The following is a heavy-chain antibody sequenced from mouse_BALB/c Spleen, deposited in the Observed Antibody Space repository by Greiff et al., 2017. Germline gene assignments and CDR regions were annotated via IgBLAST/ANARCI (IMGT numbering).Heavy chain of an antibody. CDR3: ARGELGRFAY. CDR1: GYAFSSYW. D-gene: IGHD4-1*01. V-gene: IGHV1-80*01. Sequence: QVQLKQSGAELVRPGSSVKISCKASGYAFSSYWMNWVKQRPGQGLEWIGQIYPGDGDTNYNGKFKGKATLTADKSSSTAYMQLSSLTSEDSAVYFCARGELGRFAYWGQGTLVTVSA. CDR2: IYPGDGDT. J-gene: IGHJ3*01.